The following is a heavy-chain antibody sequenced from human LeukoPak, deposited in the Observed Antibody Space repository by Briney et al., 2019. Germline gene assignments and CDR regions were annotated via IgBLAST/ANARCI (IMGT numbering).Heavy chain of an antibody. CDR1: GFTFSSFS. D-gene: IGHD3-16*02. V-gene: IGHV3-21*01. Sequence: GGSLKLSCAASGFTFSSFSMNWVRQAPGKGLEWVSSISSSSSYIYDADSVKGRFTISRDNAKNSLYLQMNSLRAEDTAVYYCARDRDHYRVITTDFDYWGQGTLVTVSS. CDR2: ISSSSSYI. J-gene: IGHJ4*02. CDR3: ARDRDHYRVITTDFDY.